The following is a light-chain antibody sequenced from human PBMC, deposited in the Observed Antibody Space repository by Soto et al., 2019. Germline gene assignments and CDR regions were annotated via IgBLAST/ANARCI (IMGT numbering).Light chain of an antibody. Sequence: QSVLTQPPSASWTPGQTVTISCSGSTSNIGTFYVYWYQHLPGTAPKLLIYLGDQRASGVSDRFSGSKSGTSASLAINGLRSDDEADYYCAAWDDNLNAYVFGSGTKVTVL. CDR2: LGD. CDR1: TSNIGTFY. J-gene: IGLJ1*01. V-gene: IGLV1-47*02. CDR3: AAWDDNLNAYV.